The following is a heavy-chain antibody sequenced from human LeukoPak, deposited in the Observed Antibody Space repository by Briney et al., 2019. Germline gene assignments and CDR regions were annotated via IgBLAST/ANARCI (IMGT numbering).Heavy chain of an antibody. D-gene: IGHD3-22*01. V-gene: IGHV1-69*13. CDR3: ARYYYDSSGYYDQWFDP. J-gene: IGHJ5*02. CDR2: IIPIFGTA. CDR1: GYTFTSYG. Sequence: ASVKVSCKASGYTFTSYGISWVRQAPGQGLEWMGGIIPIFGTANYAQKFQGRVTITADESTSTAYMELSSLRSEDTAVYYCARYYYDSSGYYDQWFDPWGQGTLVTVSS.